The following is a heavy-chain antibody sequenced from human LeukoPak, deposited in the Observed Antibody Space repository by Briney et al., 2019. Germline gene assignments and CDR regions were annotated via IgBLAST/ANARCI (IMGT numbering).Heavy chain of an antibody. V-gene: IGHV1-69*13. J-gene: IGHJ4*02. Sequence: ASVKVSCKASGGTFSSYAISWVRQAPGQGLEWMGGIIPIFGTANYAQKFQGRVTITADESTSTAYMELSSLRSEDTAVYYCASHSSGWYRFSDYWGQGTLVTVSS. CDR1: GGTFSSYA. CDR2: IIPIFGTA. CDR3: ASHSSGWYRFSDY. D-gene: IGHD6-19*01.